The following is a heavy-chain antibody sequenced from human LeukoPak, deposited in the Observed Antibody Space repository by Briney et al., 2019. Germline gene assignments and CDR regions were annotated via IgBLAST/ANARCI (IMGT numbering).Heavy chain of an antibody. CDR2: IRSKAYGGTT. V-gene: IGHV3-49*03. D-gene: IGHD3-22*01. Sequence: GRSLRLSCTASGFTFGDYAMSWFRQAPGKGLEWVGFIRSKAYGGTTEYAASVKGRFTISRDDSKSIAYLQMNSLKTEDTAVYYCTRVRRYYDSSGYYYFDYWGQGTLVTVSS. CDR1: GFTFGDYA. CDR3: TRVRRYYDSSGYYYFDY. J-gene: IGHJ4*02.